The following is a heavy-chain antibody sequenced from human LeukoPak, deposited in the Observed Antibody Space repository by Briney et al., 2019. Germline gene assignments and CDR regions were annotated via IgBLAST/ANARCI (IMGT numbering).Heavy chain of an antibody. D-gene: IGHD4-17*01. CDR1: GGSISSSSYY. CDR3: ARDNTRVAGSSDYGDYVDY. CDR2: IYYSGST. J-gene: IGHJ4*02. V-gene: IGHV4-39*07. Sequence: PSETLSLTCTVSGGSISSSSYYWGWIRQPPGKGLEWIGSIYYSGSTYYNPSLKSRVTISVDTSKNQFSLKLSSVTAADTAVYYCARDNTRVAGSSDYGDYVDYWGQGTLVTVSS.